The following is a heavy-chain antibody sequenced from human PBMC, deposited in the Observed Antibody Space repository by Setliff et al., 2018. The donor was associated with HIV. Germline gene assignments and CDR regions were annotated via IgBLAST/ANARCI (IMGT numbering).Heavy chain of an antibody. CDR1: GYRFSGYG. J-gene: IGHJ4*02. CDR2: ISADTGNT. V-gene: IGHV1-18*01. D-gene: IGHD2-2*02. Sequence: ASVKVSCKASGYRFSGYGISWVRQAPGQGLEWMGWISADTGNTNFAQKFQGRVTLTTDTSTNTAYMELRSLRADDTAVYFCVRDLYDYWGQGTLVTVSS. CDR3: VRDLYDY.